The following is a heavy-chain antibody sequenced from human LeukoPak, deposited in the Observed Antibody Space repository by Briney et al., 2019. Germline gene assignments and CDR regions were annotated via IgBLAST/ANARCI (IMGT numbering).Heavy chain of an antibody. Sequence: ASVKVSCKASGYTFTGYYMHWMRQAPGQGLEWMGWINPNSGGTNYAQKFQGRVTMTRDTSISTAYMELSRLRSDDTAVYYCARGSKFLLNWFDPWAREPWSPSPQ. D-gene: IGHD2-15*01. CDR1: GYTFTGYY. CDR2: INPNSGGT. V-gene: IGHV1-2*02. J-gene: IGHJ5*02. CDR3: ARGSKFLLNWFDP.